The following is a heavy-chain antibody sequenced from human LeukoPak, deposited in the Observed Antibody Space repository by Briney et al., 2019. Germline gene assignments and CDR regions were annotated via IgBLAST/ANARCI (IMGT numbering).Heavy chain of an antibody. V-gene: IGHV4-59*12. CDR1: GGSISGYY. J-gene: IGHJ5*02. CDR3: ARVRVVSRWFDP. Sequence: SETLSLTCTVSGGSISGYYWSWIRQPPGKGLEWIESIYDNGSTNYNPSLKSRVTISVDTSKNQFSLKLSSVTAADTAVYYCARVRVVSRWFDPWGQGTLVTVSS. D-gene: IGHD2-15*01. CDR2: IYDNGST.